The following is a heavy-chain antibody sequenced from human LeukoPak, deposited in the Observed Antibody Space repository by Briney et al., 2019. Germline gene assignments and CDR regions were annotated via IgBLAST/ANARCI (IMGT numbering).Heavy chain of an antibody. V-gene: IGHV1-18*01. Sequence: ASVKVSFKASGYTFTSYGISWVRQAPGQGREWMGWISAYNGNTNYAQKLQGRVTMPTDTSTSTAYMELRSLRSDDTAVYYCARSIAYSSGWSSSYYFDYWSQGTLVTVSS. CDR3: ARSIAYSSGWSSSYYFDY. CDR2: ISAYNGNT. D-gene: IGHD6-19*01. J-gene: IGHJ4*02. CDR1: GYTFTSYG.